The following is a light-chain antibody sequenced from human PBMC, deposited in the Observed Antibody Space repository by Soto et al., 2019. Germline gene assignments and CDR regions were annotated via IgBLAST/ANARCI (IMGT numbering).Light chain of an antibody. CDR1: SSNIGSNT. CDR2: SNN. CDR3: ATWADGLNSYV. V-gene: IGLV1-44*01. Sequence: QSVLTQPPSASGTPGQRVTISCSGSSSNIGSNTVSWYQQLPQRAPKLLIFSNNQRPSGVPDRFSGSKSGTSASLAISGLQSEDEADYYCATWADGLNSYVFGTGTKVTAL. J-gene: IGLJ1*01.